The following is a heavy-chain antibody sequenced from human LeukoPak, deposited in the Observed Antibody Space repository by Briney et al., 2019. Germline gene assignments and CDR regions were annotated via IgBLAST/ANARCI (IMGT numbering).Heavy chain of an antibody. J-gene: IGHJ4*02. CDR1: GFTFSNAW. Sequence: GGSLRLSCAASGFTFSNAWMSWVRQAPGKGLEWAGRIKSKTDGGTTDYAAPVKGRFTISRDDSKNTLYLQMNSLKTEDTAVYYCTTVSGSSWSFDYWGQGTLVTVSS. CDR3: TTVSGSSWSFDY. D-gene: IGHD6-13*01. V-gene: IGHV3-15*01. CDR2: IKSKTDGGTT.